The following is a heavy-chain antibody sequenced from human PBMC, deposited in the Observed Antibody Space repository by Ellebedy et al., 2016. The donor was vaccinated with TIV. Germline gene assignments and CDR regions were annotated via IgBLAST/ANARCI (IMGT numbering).Heavy chain of an antibody. J-gene: IGHJ6*02. CDR3: ARGFMVREGHYYGMDV. V-gene: IGHV4-59*12. Sequence: MPSETLSLTCTVSGGSISSYYWSWIRQPPGKGLEWIGYIYYSGSTNYNPSLKSRVTISVDTSKNQFSLKLSSVTAADTAVYYCARGFMVREGHYYGMDVWGQGTTVTVSS. CDR2: IYYSGST. D-gene: IGHD3-10*01. CDR1: GGSISSYY.